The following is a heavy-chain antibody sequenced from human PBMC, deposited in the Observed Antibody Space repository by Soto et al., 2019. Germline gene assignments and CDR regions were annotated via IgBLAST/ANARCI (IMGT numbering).Heavy chain of an antibody. CDR2: ISYDGSNK. Sequence: PGGSLRLSRAASGFTFSSYGMHWVRQAPGKGLEWVAVISYDGSNKYYADSVKGRFTISRDNSKNTLYLQMNSLRAEDTAVYYCAKFRPGQVLDGSTGYYHGMDVWGQGTTVTVS. D-gene: IGHD3-9*01. J-gene: IGHJ6*02. V-gene: IGHV3-30*18. CDR3: AKFRPGQVLDGSTGYYHGMDV. CDR1: GFTFSSYG.